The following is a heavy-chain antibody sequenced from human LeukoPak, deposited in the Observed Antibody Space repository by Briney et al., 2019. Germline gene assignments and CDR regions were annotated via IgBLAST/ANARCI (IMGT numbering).Heavy chain of an antibody. CDR1: GYTFTDYY. CDR3: AATYYYDSSGYRSFDY. Sequence: ASVKVSCKASGYTFTDYYMHWVRQAPGQGLEWMGRINPNSGGTNYAQKFQGRVTMTRDTSISTAYMELSRLRSDDTAVYYCAATYYYDSSGYRSFDYWGQGTLVTVSS. V-gene: IGHV1-2*06. CDR2: INPNSGGT. J-gene: IGHJ4*02. D-gene: IGHD3-22*01.